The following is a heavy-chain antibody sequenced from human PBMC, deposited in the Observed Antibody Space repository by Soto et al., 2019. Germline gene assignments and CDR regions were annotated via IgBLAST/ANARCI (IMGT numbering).Heavy chain of an antibody. V-gene: IGHV1-69*13. CDR3: ASLIFGESFTYYYYGMDV. J-gene: IGHJ6*02. Sequence: ASVKVSCKASGGTFSSYAISWVRQAPGQGLEWMGGIIPIFGTANYAQKYQGRVTITADESTSTAYMELSSLRSEDTAVYYCASLIFGESFTYYYYGMDVWGQGTTVTVSS. CDR2: IIPIFGTA. D-gene: IGHD3-3*01. CDR1: GGTFSSYA.